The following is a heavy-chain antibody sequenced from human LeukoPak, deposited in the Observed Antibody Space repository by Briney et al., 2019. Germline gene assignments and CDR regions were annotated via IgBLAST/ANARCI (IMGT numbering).Heavy chain of an antibody. Sequence: GGSLRLSCAASGFTFSTYWMHWVRQAPGKGLVWVSRINSDGSSTSYADSVKGRFTISRGNAKNTLYLQMNSLRAEDTAVYFCARAGGSYYYYFDYWGQGTLVTVSS. CDR1: GFTFSTYW. CDR2: INSDGSST. J-gene: IGHJ4*02. V-gene: IGHV3-74*01. D-gene: IGHD1-26*01. CDR3: ARAGGSYYYYFDY.